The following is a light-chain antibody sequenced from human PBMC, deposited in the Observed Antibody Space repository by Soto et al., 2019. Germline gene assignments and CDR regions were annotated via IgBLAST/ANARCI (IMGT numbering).Light chain of an antibody. Sequence: DIQVTQSPSTLSASVGDRVTITCRASQSIDSWLAWYQQKPGKAPKLLIYTASSLQTGVPSRFSGSGSGTEFTLTISSLQPDDFATYYCQQYGDYTTFGRGTKVEI. V-gene: IGKV1-5*03. CDR2: TAS. CDR3: QQYGDYTT. CDR1: QSIDSW. J-gene: IGKJ4*02.